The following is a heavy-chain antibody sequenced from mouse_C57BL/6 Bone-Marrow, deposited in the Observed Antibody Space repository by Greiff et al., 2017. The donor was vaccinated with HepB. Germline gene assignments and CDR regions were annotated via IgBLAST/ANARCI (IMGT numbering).Heavy chain of an antibody. CDR2: ISDGGSYT. D-gene: IGHD1-1*01. V-gene: IGHV5-4*03. CDR1: GFTFSSYA. J-gene: IGHJ4*01. CDR3: ARGDYYGYYYAMDY. Sequence: EVMLVESGGGLVKPGGSLKLSCAASGFTFSSYAMSWVRQTPEKRLEWVATISDGGSYTYYPDNVKGRFTISRDNAKNNLYLQMSHLKSEDTAMYYCARGDYYGYYYAMDYWGQGTSVTVSS.